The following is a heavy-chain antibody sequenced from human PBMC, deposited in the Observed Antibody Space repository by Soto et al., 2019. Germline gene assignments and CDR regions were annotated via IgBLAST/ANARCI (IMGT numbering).Heavy chain of an antibody. V-gene: IGHV1-69*01. J-gene: IGHJ4*02. D-gene: IGHD2-2*02. Sequence: QVQLVQSGAEVKKPGSSVKVSCKASGGTFSSYDISWVRQAPGQGLEWMGGIIPMFGTANYAQKLQGRVTINADESTSTAYMELSSLRSEDTAVYYCARGARGYCRNTSCFTSALPFDYWGQGTLVTVSS. CDR2: IIPMFGTA. CDR3: ARGARGYCRNTSCFTSALPFDY. CDR1: GGTFSSYD.